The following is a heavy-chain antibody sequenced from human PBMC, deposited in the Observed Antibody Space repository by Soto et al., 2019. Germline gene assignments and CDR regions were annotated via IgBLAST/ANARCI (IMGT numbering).Heavy chain of an antibody. D-gene: IGHD3-22*01. Sequence: QVQLVESGGGVVQPGRSLRLSCAASGFTFSSYGMHLVRQAPGKGLEWVAIISYDGSNKYYADSVKGRFTISRDNSKNTLYLQMDSLKPEDTAVYYCAKPDRRDSSGYPDYWGQGRLVTVSS. CDR1: GFTFSSYG. CDR2: ISYDGSNK. J-gene: IGHJ4*02. CDR3: AKPDRRDSSGYPDY. V-gene: IGHV3-30*18.